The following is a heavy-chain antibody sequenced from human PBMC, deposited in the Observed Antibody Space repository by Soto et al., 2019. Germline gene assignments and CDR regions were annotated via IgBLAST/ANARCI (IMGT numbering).Heavy chain of an antibody. Sequence: QVQLVQSGTEVKKPGSSVKVSCKTSGGTFTSYPISWVRQAPGQGLEWMGGIITFFRTPNYAQRFQGRLTITADGSTRTAFMELSGLTSDDTAGYYCARVSPTDRGKDSGLGYFDYWGQGTLVSVSS. CDR1: GGTFTSYP. CDR3: ARVSPTDRGKDSGLGYFDY. D-gene: IGHD1-1*01. CDR2: IITFFRTP. V-gene: IGHV1-69*01. J-gene: IGHJ4*02.